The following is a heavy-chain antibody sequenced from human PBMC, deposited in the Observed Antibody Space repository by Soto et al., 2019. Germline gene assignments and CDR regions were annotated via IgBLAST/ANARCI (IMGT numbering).Heavy chain of an antibody. V-gene: IGHV3-11*01. D-gene: IGHD1-26*01. CDR2: ISSSGSTI. Sequence: QVQLVESGGGLVKPGGSLRLSCAASGFTFSDYYMSWIRQAPGKGLEWASYISSSGSTIYYADSVKGRFTISRDNAKNSLYLQMNSLRAEDTAVYYCATRHLLYSISWEVAYWGQGTLVTVSS. CDR1: GFTFSDYY. CDR3: ATRHLLYSISWEVAY. J-gene: IGHJ4*02.